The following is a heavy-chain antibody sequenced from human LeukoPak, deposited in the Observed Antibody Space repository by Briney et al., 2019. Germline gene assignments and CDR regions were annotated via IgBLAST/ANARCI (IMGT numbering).Heavy chain of an antibody. CDR1: GFTFSTYG. V-gene: IGHV3-21*01. CDR3: ARDSQYSSGWYEIDY. J-gene: IGHJ4*02. D-gene: IGHD6-19*01. CDR2: ISSSSSYI. Sequence: GGTLRLSCAASGFTFSTYGMNWVRQAPGKGLEWVSSISSSSSYIYYADSVKGRFTISRDNAKNSLYLQMNSLRAEDTAVYYCARDSQYSSGWYEIDYWGQGTLVAVSS.